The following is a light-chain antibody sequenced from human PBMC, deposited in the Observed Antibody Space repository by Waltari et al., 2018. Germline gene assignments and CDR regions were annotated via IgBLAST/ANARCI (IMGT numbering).Light chain of an antibody. J-gene: IGKJ4*01. V-gene: IGKV3-15*01. Sequence: EIVMTQSPATLSVSPGERATLPCRASQSVGINLAWYQHKPGQVPRLFIYGASTKGPSRFSGSGSGTDFTLTISSLQPEDFATYYCQQLNSYPLTFGGGTKVEIK. CDR3: QQLNSYPLT. CDR1: QSVGIN. CDR2: GAS.